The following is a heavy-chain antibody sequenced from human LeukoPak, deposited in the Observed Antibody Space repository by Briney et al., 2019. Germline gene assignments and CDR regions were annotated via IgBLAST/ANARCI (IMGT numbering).Heavy chain of an antibody. Sequence: PSETLSLTCTVSDGSISSSSYYWGWIRQPPGKGLEWIGSIYYSGSTYYNPSLKSRVTISVDTSKNQFSLKLSSVTAADTAVYYCARVYDFWSGYIGYYYYMDVWGKGTTVTVSS. CDR2: IYYSGST. D-gene: IGHD3-3*01. J-gene: IGHJ6*03. V-gene: IGHV4-39*07. CDR1: DGSISSSSYY. CDR3: ARVYDFWSGYIGYYYYMDV.